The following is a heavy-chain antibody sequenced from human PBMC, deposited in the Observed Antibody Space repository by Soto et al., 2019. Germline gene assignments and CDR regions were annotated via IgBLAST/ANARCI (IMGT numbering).Heavy chain of an antibody. J-gene: IGHJ5*02. CDR1: GGSISTSRSY. CDR2: IFYSGST. D-gene: IGHD5-12*01. V-gene: IGHV4-39*07. Sequence: PSETLSLTCSVSGGSISTSRSYWAWIRQPPGKGLEWLANIFYSGSTFYNPSLASRVSVSVDTSKNEFSLKLRSVTAADTAVYYCARGGGYSGYASWDWFDPWGQGTLVTVSS. CDR3: ARGGGYSGYASWDWFDP.